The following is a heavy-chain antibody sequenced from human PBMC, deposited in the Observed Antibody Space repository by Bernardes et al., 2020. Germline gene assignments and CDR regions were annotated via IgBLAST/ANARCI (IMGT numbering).Heavy chain of an antibody. D-gene: IGHD2-21*01. CDR1: GYTFTGYY. Sequence: ASVKVSCKASGYTFTGYYMHWVRQAPGQGLEWMGRINPNSGGTNYAQKFQGRVTMTRDTSISTAYMELSRLRSDDTAVYYCARVKHIVVVPETGFDPWGQGTLVTVSS. CDR2: INPNSGGT. V-gene: IGHV1-2*06. J-gene: IGHJ5*02. CDR3: ARVKHIVVVPETGFDP.